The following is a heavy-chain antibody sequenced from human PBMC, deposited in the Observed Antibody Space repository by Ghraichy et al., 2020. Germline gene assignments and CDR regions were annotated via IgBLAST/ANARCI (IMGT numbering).Heavy chain of an antibody. Sequence: GGSLRLSCAASGFTFDDYAMHWVRQAPGKGLEWVSGISWNSGSIGYADSVKGRFTISRDNAKNSLYLQMNSLRAEDTALYYCAKAGMGSAPSWGQGTLVTVSS. D-gene: IGHD6-13*01. CDR1: GFTFDDYA. J-gene: IGHJ5*02. CDR2: ISWNSGSI. V-gene: IGHV3-9*01. CDR3: AKAGMGSAPS.